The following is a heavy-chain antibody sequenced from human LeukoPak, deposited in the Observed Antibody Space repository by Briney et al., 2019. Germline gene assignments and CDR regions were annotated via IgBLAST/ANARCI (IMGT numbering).Heavy chain of an antibody. D-gene: IGHD6-19*01. J-gene: IGHJ4*02. Sequence: GGSLRLSCAASGFTFSSYGMHWVRQAPGKGLEWVAFIRYDGSNKYYADSVKGRFTISRDNSKNTLYLQMNSLRAEDTAVYYCAKSVGGRIAVAGKGSYYFDYWGQGTQVTVSS. CDR3: AKSVGGRIAVAGKGSYYFDY. V-gene: IGHV3-30*02. CDR2: IRYDGSNK. CDR1: GFTFSSYG.